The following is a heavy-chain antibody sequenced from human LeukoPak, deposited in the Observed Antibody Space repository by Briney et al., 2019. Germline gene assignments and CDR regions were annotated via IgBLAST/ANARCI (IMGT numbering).Heavy chain of an antibody. V-gene: IGHV1-69*04. CDR2: IIPILGIA. Sequence: ASVKVSCKASGGTFSSYAISWVRQAPGQGLEWMGRIIPILGIANYAQKFQGRVTITADKSTSTAYMELSSLRSEDTAVYYCARSSGWYGGNYYYGMDVWGQGTTVTVSS. CDR3: ARSSGWYGGNYYYGMDV. CDR1: GGTFSSYA. J-gene: IGHJ6*02. D-gene: IGHD6-19*01.